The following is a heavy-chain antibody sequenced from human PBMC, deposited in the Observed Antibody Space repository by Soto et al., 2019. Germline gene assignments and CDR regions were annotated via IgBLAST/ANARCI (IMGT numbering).Heavy chain of an antibody. D-gene: IGHD2-15*01. CDR1: GFTYSIYA. CDR3: AIGRRKTSGSNTWFDP. Sequence: EVQLLESGGGLVQPGGSLRLSCTASGFTYSIYAMAWVRQAPGKGLEWVSAISGSGGETYYADSVKGRFTISRDNSKNTVYLQMTNLRADDTAVYYCAIGRRKTSGSNTWFDPWGRGTQVTVSS. CDR2: ISGSGGET. J-gene: IGHJ5*02. V-gene: IGHV3-23*01.